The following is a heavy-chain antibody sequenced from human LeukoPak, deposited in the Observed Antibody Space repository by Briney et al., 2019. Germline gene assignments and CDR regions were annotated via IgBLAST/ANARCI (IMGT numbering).Heavy chain of an antibody. CDR3: ARGIRQLVFMDV. CDR1: GYTFTSYD. Sequence: ASVKVSCKASGYTFTSYDINWVRQATGQGLEWMGWMNPNSGNTVYAQKFQGRVTMTRNTSISTAYMELSSLRSADTALYYCARGIRQLVFMDVWGQGTTVTVSS. CDR2: MNPNSGNT. V-gene: IGHV1-8*01. J-gene: IGHJ6*02. D-gene: IGHD6-6*01.